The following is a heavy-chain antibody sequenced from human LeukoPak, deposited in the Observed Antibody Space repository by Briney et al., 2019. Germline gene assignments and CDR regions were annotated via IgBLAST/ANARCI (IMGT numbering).Heavy chain of an antibody. J-gene: IGHJ4*02. D-gene: IGHD4-17*01. V-gene: IGHV3-7*03. CDR3: AKSGDYERPVFDY. Sequence: PGGSLRLSCAASGFTVSSYWMSWVRQAPGKGLEWVANIKQDGSEKYYVDSVKGRFTISRDNAKNSLYLQMNSLRAEDTALYYCAKSGDYERPVFDYWGQGTLVTVSS. CDR1: GFTVSSYW. CDR2: IKQDGSEK.